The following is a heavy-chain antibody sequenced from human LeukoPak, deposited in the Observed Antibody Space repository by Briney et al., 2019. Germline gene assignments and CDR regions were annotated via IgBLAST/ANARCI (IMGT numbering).Heavy chain of an antibody. Sequence: GGSLRLSCAASGFTFSSYAMHWVRQAPGKGLEWVAVISYDGSNKYYADSVKRRFTISRDNSKNTLYLQMNSLRAEDTAVYYCARAIRIGAPSGNWGQGTLVTVSS. J-gene: IGHJ4*02. CDR2: ISYDGSNK. CDR3: ARAIRIGAPSGN. D-gene: IGHD6-25*01. V-gene: IGHV3-30*04. CDR1: GFTFSSYA.